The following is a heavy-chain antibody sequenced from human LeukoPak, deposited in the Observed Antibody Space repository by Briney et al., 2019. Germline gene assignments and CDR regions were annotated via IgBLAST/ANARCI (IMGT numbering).Heavy chain of an antibody. Sequence: GGSLRLSCAASGFTFSSYSMNWVRQAPGEGLEWVSYISSLSGTIYYADSVKGRFTISRDNAKNSLYLQMDSLRAEDTAVYYCTSYRYSGSYAAFDIWGQGTMVTVSS. CDR2: ISSLSGTI. V-gene: IGHV3-48*01. J-gene: IGHJ3*02. CDR1: GFTFSSYS. D-gene: IGHD1-26*01. CDR3: TSYRYSGSYAAFDI.